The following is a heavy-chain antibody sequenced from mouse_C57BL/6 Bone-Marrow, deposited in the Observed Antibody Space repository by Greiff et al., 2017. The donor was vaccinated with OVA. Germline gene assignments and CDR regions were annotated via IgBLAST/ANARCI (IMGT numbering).Heavy chain of an antibody. Sequence: EVKLMESGPVLVKPGASVKMSCKASGYTFTDYYMNWVKQSHGKSLEWIGVINPYNGGTSYNQKFKGKATLTVDKSSSTAYMELNSLTSEDSAVYYCARRWEDWYFDVWGTGTTVTVSS. V-gene: IGHV1-19*01. CDR1: GYTFTDYY. J-gene: IGHJ1*03. D-gene: IGHD1-1*02. CDR2: INPYNGGT. CDR3: ARRWEDWYFDV.